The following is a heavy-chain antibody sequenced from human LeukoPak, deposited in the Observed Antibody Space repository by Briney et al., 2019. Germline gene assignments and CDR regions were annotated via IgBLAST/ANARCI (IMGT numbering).Heavy chain of an antibody. CDR2: FYYSGST. CDR1: GGSISSYY. J-gene: IGHJ4*02. D-gene: IGHD3-22*01. CDR3: ARARGARITMIVVVDYFDY. V-gene: IGHV4-59*01. Sequence: SETLSLTCTVSGGSISSYYWSWIRQPPGKGLEWIGYFYYSGSTNYNPSLKSRVTISVNTSKNQFSLKLSSVTAADTAVYYCARARGARITMIVVVDYFDYWGQGTLVTVSS.